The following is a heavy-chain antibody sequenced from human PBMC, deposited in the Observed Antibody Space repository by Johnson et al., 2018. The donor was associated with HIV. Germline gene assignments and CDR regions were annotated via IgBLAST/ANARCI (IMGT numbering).Heavy chain of an antibody. V-gene: IGHV3-33*03. CDR2: IWYDGSNK. D-gene: IGHD1-26*01. CDR3: AKDRGSYYFYAFDI. Sequence: QMQLVESGGGVVQPGKSLRLSCAASGFTFSYYGMHWVRQAPGKGLEWVAVIWYDGSNKFYADSVKGRFTISRDNAKNSLYLQMNSLRAEDTALYYCAKDRGSYYFYAFDIWGQGTMVTVSS. J-gene: IGHJ3*02. CDR1: GFTFSYYG.